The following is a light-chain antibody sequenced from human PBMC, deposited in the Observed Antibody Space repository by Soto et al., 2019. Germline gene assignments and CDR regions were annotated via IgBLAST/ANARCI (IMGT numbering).Light chain of an antibody. V-gene: IGKV3D-20*02. J-gene: IGKJ3*01. CDR2: DAF. CDR1: QSVRNNH. Sequence: EFVLTQSPGTLSLSPGERATLSCRASQSVRNNHLDWYQQKPGQGPRLLIFDAFSRATVITARFSGGGSGTDFTTPIGSLQPEDFATYYCQQSYSNPFTFGPGTKVDIK. CDR3: QQSYSNPFT.